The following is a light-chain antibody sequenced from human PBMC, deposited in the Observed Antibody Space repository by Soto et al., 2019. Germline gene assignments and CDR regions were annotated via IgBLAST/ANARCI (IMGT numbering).Light chain of an antibody. CDR2: GAS. CDR3: KQYNNWLPTCT. J-gene: IGKJ1*01. CDR1: QSVSSSY. V-gene: IGKV3-15*01. Sequence: TMPPVALSFYPGDRSTLSCMSSQSVSSSYLAWYQQRRGQAPRLLIYGASTRATGLPARFSGSGSGTEFTLTISSLQSEDFAVYYCKQYNNWLPTCTFGQGTKVDIK.